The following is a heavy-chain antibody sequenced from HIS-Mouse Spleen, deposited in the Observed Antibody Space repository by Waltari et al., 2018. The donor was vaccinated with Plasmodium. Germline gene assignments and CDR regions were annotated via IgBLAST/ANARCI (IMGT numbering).Heavy chain of an antibody. CDR1: GGSFRGYS. CDR3: ARVTSSGVYWYFDL. J-gene: IGHJ2*01. CDR2: INHSGST. Sequence: QVQLQQWGAGLLKPSETLSLTCDVYGGSFRGYSWSWIRPPPGKGLEWIGEINHSGSTNYNPSLKSRVTISVDTSKNQFSLKLSSVTAADTAVYYCARVTSSGVYWYFDLWGRGALVTVSS. V-gene: IGHV4-34*01. D-gene: IGHD3-3*01.